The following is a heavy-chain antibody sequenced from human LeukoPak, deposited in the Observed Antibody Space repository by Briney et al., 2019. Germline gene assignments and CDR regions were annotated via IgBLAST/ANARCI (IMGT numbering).Heavy chain of an antibody. Sequence: GGSLRLSCAASGFTVSSNYMCWVRQAPGKGLEWVSVIYSGGSTYYADSVKGRFTISRDNSKNTLYLQMNSLRAEDTAVYYCASGPSYCSSTSCYSDYYYGMDVWGQGTTVTVSS. V-gene: IGHV3-53*01. CDR3: ASGPSYCSSTSCYSDYYYGMDV. CDR2: IYSGGST. D-gene: IGHD2-2*01. CDR1: GFTVSSNY. J-gene: IGHJ6*02.